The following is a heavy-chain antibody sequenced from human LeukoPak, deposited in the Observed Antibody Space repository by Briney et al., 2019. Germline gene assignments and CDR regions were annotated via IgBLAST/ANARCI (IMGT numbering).Heavy chain of an antibody. J-gene: IGHJ4*02. Sequence: GGSLRLSCAASGFTFSSYGMHWVRQAPGKGLEWVAFIRHDGSNKYYADSVKGRFTISRDNSKNTLYLQMNSLRAEDTAVYYCAKAGGSIVATLDYWGQGTLVTVSS. V-gene: IGHV3-30*02. D-gene: IGHD5-12*01. CDR3: AKAGGSIVATLDY. CDR2: IRHDGSNK. CDR1: GFTFSSYG.